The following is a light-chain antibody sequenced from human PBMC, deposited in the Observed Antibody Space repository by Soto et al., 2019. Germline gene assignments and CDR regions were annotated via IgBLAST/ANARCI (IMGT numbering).Light chain of an antibody. V-gene: IGKV1-5*03. CDR3: QQYNGYWT. Sequence: DIKMTQSPSTLSASVGDRVTITCRASQSISASLAWYQQKPGKAPKLLIYEATNLKSGVPSRFSGSGSGTEYTLTIRSLQPDDSASYYCQQYNGYWTFGQGTRVEIK. CDR1: QSISAS. J-gene: IGKJ1*01. CDR2: EAT.